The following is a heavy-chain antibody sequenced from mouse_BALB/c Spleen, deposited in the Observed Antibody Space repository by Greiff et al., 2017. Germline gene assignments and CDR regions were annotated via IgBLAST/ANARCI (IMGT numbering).Heavy chain of an antibody. Sequence: VQLQQSGAELVRPGVSVKISCKGSGYTFTDYAMHWVKQSHARSLEWIGVISTYYGDASYNQKFKGKATMTVDKSSSTAYMELARLTSEDSAIYYCARGITTVVGFDYWGQGTTLTVSS. D-gene: IGHD1-1*01. CDR2: ISTYYGDA. CDR3: ARGITTVVGFDY. CDR1: GYTFTDYA. J-gene: IGHJ2*01. V-gene: IGHV1S137*01.